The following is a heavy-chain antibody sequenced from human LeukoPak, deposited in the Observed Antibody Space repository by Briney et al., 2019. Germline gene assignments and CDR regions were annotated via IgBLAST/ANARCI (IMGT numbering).Heavy chain of an antibody. CDR2: IFHSGSS. J-gene: IGHJ5*02. D-gene: IGHD3-10*01. V-gene: IGHV4-30-2*01. CDR1: GDSISSGDYS. Sequence: SQTLSLTCAVSGDSISSGDYSWSWIRQPSGTGLEWIGYIFHSGSSYYNPSLKSRVTISVDKSKNQFSLRLTSVTAADTAVYYCARELWFVNAPGSWFDPWGQGTLVTVSS. CDR3: ARELWFVNAPGSWFDP.